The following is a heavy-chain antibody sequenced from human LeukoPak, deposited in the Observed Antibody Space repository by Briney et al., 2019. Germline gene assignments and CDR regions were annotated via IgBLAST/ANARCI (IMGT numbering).Heavy chain of an antibody. CDR2: IIPIFGTA. CDR3: ARVEEGYGSGRRENYYYYMDV. V-gene: IGHV1-69*06. CDR1: GGTFSSYA. J-gene: IGHJ6*03. Sequence: GASVKVSCKASGGTFSSYAISWVRQAPGQGLEWMGGIIPIFGTANYAQKFQGRVTITADKSTSTAYMELSSLRSEDTAVYYCARVEEGYGSGRRENYYYYMDVWGKGTTVTISS. D-gene: IGHD3-10*01.